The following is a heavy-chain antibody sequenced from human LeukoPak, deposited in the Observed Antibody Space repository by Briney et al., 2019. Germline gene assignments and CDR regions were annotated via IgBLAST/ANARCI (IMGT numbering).Heavy chain of an antibody. J-gene: IGHJ4*02. CDR3: ARARGDCRGSRCYSEY. CDR2: IWNDGSNQ. V-gene: IGHV3-33*02. Sequence: PGGSVRLSRAPSGFTLRSYGMHWVRQAPGKGVEWVAGIWNDGSNQFYTDSVKGPFTISRDNFTGTLFLHMNSLRHEDTAVYYCARARGDCRGSRCYSEYWGPGTLVTVSS. D-gene: IGHD4-23*01. CDR1: GFTLRSYG.